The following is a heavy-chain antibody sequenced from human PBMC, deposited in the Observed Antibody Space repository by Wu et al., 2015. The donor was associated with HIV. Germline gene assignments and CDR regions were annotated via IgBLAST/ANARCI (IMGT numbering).Heavy chain of an antibody. CDR3: AREASSSSWSRRKAYFDY. V-gene: IGHV1-69*13. CDR2: IIPIFGTA. J-gene: IGHJ4*02. CDR1: GGTFSSYA. Sequence: QVQLVQSGAEVKKPGSSVKVSCKASGGTFSSYAISWVRQAPGQGLEWMGRIIPIFGTANYAQKFQGRVTITADESTSTAYMELSSLRSEDTAVYYCAREASSSSWSRRKAYFDYWGQGTLVTVSS. D-gene: IGHD6-13*01.